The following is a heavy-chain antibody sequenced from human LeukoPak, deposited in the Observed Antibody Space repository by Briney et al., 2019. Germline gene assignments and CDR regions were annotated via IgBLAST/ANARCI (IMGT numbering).Heavy chain of an antibody. J-gene: IGHJ4*02. Sequence: ASVKVSCKASGYTFTSYDINWVRQATGQGPEWMGWMNPNSGNTGYAQKFQGRVTMTRNTSISTAYMELSSLRSEDTAVYYCARSPPSTYSGYDYGDYWGQGTLVTVSS. V-gene: IGHV1-8*01. CDR1: GYTFTSYD. D-gene: IGHD5-12*01. CDR3: ARSPPSTYSGYDYGDY. CDR2: MNPNSGNT.